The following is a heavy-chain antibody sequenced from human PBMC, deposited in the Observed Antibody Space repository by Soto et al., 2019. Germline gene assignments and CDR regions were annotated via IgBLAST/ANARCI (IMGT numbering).Heavy chain of an antibody. J-gene: IGHJ4*02. CDR2: INHSGST. D-gene: IGHD2-2*01. Sequence: KASETLSLTCAVYGGSFSGYYWSWIRQPPEKGLEWIGEINHSGSTNYNPSLKSRVTISVDTSKNQFSLKLSSVTAADTAVYYCARGLFRIVVVPARGPVYFDYWGQGTLVTVSS. CDR1: GGSFSGYY. CDR3: ARGLFRIVVVPARGPVYFDY. V-gene: IGHV4-34*01.